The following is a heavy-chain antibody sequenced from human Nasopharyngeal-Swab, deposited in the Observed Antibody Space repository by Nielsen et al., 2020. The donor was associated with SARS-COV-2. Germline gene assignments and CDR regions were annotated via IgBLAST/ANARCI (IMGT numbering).Heavy chain of an antibody. J-gene: IGHJ6*01. CDR1: GFTFDDYA. Sequence: GGSLRLSRAASGFTFDDYAMHWVRQAPGKGLEWVSGISWNSGSIGYADSVKGRFTISRDNAKNSLYLQMNSLHQGPIGLPPGTLLQEHLWG. CDR3: TLLQEHL. CDR2: ISWNSGSI. V-gene: IGHV3-9*01.